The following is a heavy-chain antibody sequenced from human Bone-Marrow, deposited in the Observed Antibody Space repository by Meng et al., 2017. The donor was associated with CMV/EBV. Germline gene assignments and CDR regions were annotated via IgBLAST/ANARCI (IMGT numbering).Heavy chain of an antibody. J-gene: IGHJ3*02. CDR3: ARDWYYYDSSGYFDAFDI. D-gene: IGHD3-22*01. Sequence: GGSLRLSCAASGFTFSSYAMHWVRQAPGKGLEWVAVISYDGSNKYYADSVKGRFTISRDNSKNTLYLQMNSLRAEDTAVYYCARDWYYYDSSGYFDAFDIWGQGTMVTVSS. V-gene: IGHV3-30*14. CDR2: ISYDGSNK. CDR1: GFTFSSYA.